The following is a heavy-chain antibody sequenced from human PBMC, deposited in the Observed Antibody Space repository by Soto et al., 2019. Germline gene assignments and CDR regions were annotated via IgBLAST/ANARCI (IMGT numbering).Heavy chain of an antibody. J-gene: IGHJ5*02. Sequence: SETLSLTCTVSGGSISSSSYYWGWIRQPPGKGLEWIGSIYYSGSTYYNPSLKSRVTISVDTSKNQFSLKLSSVTAADTAVYYCAIRSLRYFDWLPQIDPWGQGTLVTVS. V-gene: IGHV4-39*01. CDR3: AIRSLRYFDWLPQIDP. D-gene: IGHD3-9*01. CDR2: IYYSGST. CDR1: GGSISSSSYY.